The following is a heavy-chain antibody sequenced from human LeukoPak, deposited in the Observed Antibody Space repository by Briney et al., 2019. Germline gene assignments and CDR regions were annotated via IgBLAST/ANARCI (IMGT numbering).Heavy chain of an antibody. D-gene: IGHD6-13*01. CDR2: MNPNSGNT. J-gene: IGHJ4*02. CDR3: ARGLIAAAGNLVY. V-gene: IGHV1-8*01. Sequence: GASVKVSCRASGYTFTSYDINWVRQATGQGLEWMGWMNPNSGNTGYAQKFQGRVTMTRNTSISTAYMELSSLRSEDTAVYYCARGLIAAAGNLVYWGQGTLVTVSS. CDR1: GYTFTSYD.